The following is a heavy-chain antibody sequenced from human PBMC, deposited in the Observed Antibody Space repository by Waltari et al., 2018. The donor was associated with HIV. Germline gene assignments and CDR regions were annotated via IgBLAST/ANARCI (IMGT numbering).Heavy chain of an antibody. D-gene: IGHD5-12*01. CDR2: IYTSGST. J-gene: IGHJ6*02. CDR3: ARDKDSGYDWGVYYGMDV. Sequence: QVQLQASGPGLVKPSQTLSLTCTVSGGCISSGSYFWSWIRHPDRQGREWVGRIYTSGSTNYNPSLKSRVTISVDTSKNQFSLKLSSVTAADTAVYYCARDKDSGYDWGVYYGMDVWGQGTTVTVSS. CDR1: GGCISSGSYF. V-gene: IGHV4-61*02.